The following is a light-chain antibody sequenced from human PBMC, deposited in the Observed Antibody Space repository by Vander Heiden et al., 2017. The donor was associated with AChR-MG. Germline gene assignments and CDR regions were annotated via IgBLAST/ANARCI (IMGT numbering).Light chain of an antibody. Sequence: EIVLTQSPATLSLPPGERATLSCRASQSVSSYLGWYQQKPGQAPRLLIYDASNRATGIPARFSGSGSGTDFTLTISSLEPEDFAVYYCQQRSDWPPTFGPGTKVDIK. CDR1: QSVSSY. CDR2: DAS. J-gene: IGKJ3*01. V-gene: IGKV3-11*01. CDR3: QQRSDWPPT.